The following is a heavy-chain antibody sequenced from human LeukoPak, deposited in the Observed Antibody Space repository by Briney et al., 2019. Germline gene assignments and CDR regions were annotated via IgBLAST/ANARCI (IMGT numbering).Heavy chain of an antibody. CDR2: INAGNGNT. CDR3: ARVVGALDGWFDP. CDR1: GYTFTNYA. V-gene: IGHV1-3*03. J-gene: IGHJ5*02. Sequence: ASVKVSCKTSGYTFTNYAMHWVRQAPGQRLEWMGWINAGNGNTKYSQEFQGRVTITRDTSASTAYMELSSLRSEDMAVYYCARVVGALDGWFDPWGQGTLVTVSS. D-gene: IGHD1-26*01.